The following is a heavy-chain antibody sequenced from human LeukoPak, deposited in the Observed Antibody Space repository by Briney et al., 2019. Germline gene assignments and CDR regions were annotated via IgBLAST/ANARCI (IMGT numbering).Heavy chain of an antibody. Sequence: SETLSLTCTVSGAYISRYYWSWIRQPPRKGLDLIGYISYSATTNYNPSLISRVTITVDTSKNQFPLKLSSVTAADTAVYYCARDMRGDFSDTSGLNWFDPWGQGTLVTVSS. J-gene: IGHJ5*02. CDR1: GAYISRYY. V-gene: IGHV4-59*01. CDR3: ARDMRGDFSDTSGLNWFDP. CDR2: ISYSATT. D-gene: IGHD3-22*01.